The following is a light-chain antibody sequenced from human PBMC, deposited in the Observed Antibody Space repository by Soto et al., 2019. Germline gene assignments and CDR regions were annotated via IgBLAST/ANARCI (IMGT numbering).Light chain of an antibody. V-gene: IGLV2-14*01. CDR1: SSDVGRYNY. CDR3: SSFTSSSTFV. J-gene: IGLJ1*01. Sequence: QSALAQPASVSGSPGQSITISCTGTSSDVGRYNYVSWFQQHPGKAPKLMIYDVSNWPSGVSDRFSGSKSGNTASLTISGLQAEYEADYYCSSFTSSSTFVFGTGTKLTV. CDR2: DVS.